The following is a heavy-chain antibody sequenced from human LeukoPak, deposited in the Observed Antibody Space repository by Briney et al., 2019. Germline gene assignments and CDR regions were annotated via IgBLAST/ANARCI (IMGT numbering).Heavy chain of an antibody. CDR1: GASISTSAYY. J-gene: IGHJ4*02. D-gene: IGHD5-18*01. Sequence: KPSETLSLTCSVSGASISTSAYYWSWIRQPPGKGLEWIGEINHSGSTNYNPSLKSRVTISVDTSKNQFSLKLSSVTAADTAVYYCARGGYSYGFWGQGTLVTVSS. CDR3: ARGGYSYGF. V-gene: IGHV4-39*07. CDR2: INHSGST.